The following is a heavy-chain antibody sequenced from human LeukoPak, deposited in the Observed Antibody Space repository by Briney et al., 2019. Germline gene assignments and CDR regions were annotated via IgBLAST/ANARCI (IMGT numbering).Heavy chain of an antibody. CDR2: INPQNTGT. Sequence: ASVKVSCKASGYTFTGYYIHWVRQAPGQGLEWMGWINPQNTGTNYAQKFQDRVTMTRDTSIRTAYMVLIRLKSDDTAVFYCARGGPLEWAPDVFDLWGKGKMVTVFS. CDR3: ARGGPLEWAPDVFDL. J-gene: IGHJ3*01. V-gene: IGHV1-2*02. D-gene: IGHD1-1*01. CDR1: GYTFTGYY.